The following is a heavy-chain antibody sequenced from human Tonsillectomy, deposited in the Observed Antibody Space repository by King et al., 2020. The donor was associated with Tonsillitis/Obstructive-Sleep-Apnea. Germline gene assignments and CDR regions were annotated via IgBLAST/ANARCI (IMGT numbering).Heavy chain of an antibody. J-gene: IGHJ4*02. CDR2: IKNEGGYT. V-gene: IGHV3-64D*06. CDR1: GFTFSSYS. CDR3: VKSLSQGLAPHDC. D-gene: IGHD3-3*02. Sequence: VQLVESGGGLVQPGGSLRLSCSASGFTFSSYSMHWGRQAPGKGLEFVSGIKNEGGYTPSAESVKGRFSISRDNSKNTLYLQMNNLRVEDTALYYCVKSLSQGLAPHDCWGRGILVAVSP.